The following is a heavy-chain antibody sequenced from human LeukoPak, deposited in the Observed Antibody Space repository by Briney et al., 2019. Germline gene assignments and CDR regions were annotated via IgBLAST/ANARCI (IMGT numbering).Heavy chain of an antibody. Sequence: PGGSLTLSCAASGLTFSSYSMNWVRQAPGKGLEWVSYISSSSSTIYYADSVKGRFTISRDNAKNSLYLQMNSLRDEDTAVYYCARDAHYYDSSGYYSRAFDIWGQGTMVTVSS. V-gene: IGHV3-48*02. D-gene: IGHD3-22*01. CDR3: ARDAHYYDSSGYYSRAFDI. CDR1: GLTFSSYS. J-gene: IGHJ3*02. CDR2: ISSSSSTI.